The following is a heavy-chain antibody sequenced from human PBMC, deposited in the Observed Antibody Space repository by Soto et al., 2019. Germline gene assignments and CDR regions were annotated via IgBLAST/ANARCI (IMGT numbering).Heavy chain of an antibody. CDR2: IIPIFGTA. V-gene: IGHV1-69*13. Sequence: SVKVSCKASGGTFSSYAISWVRQAPGQGLEWMGGIIPIFGTANYAQKFQGRVTITADESTSTAYMELSSLRSEDTAVYYCATDRNYYDSSGYYSRVWGQGTTVTVSS. J-gene: IGHJ6*01. CDR1: GGTFSSYA. D-gene: IGHD3-22*01. CDR3: ATDRNYYDSSGYYSRV.